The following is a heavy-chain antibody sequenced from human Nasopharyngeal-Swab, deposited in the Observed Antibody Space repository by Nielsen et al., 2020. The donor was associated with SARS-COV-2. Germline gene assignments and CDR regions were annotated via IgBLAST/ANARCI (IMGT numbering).Heavy chain of an antibody. CDR3: ARGTGVYCSGGSCYPGAFDY. V-gene: IGHV3-7*01. J-gene: IGHJ4*02. Sequence: GVLKISCPASGFSFRSYLMIWVRQTPGKGLEWVANINQGGSERDYVDSVKGRFTISRGNAENSLYLQMNSLRAEDPAVYYCARGTGVYCSGGSCYPGAFDYWGQGTLVTVSS. D-gene: IGHD2-15*01. CDR1: GFSFRSYL. CDR2: INQGGSER.